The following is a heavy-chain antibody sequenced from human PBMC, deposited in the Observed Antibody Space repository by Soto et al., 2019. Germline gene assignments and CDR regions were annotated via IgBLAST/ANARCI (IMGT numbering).Heavy chain of an antibody. D-gene: IGHD2-8*01. Sequence: QVQLVQSGAEVKKPGASVKVSCKASGYTLSSYDINWVRQAPGQGLEWMGWMNPNSGNTGFAQKFTGRVIMTRDPSTNTAYMELSSLRSEDTAVYYCARPLVAESCTNGVCPVGYAFDLWGQGTMIIVSS. CDR1: GYTLSSYD. CDR2: MNPNSGNT. CDR3: ARPLVAESCTNGVCPVGYAFDL. J-gene: IGHJ3*01. V-gene: IGHV1-8*01.